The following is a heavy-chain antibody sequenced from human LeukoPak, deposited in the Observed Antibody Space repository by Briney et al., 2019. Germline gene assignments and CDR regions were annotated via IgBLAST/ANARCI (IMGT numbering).Heavy chain of an antibody. CDR3: ATSDDAAGTS. V-gene: IGHV3-7*01. Sequence: GRSLRLSCAASGFSFSNFWMSWVRQAPGKGLDWVANINQGGTVKHYVYSVKGGFTISRDNAKNSLYLQMTSLRADDTAVYYCATSDDAAGTSWGQGTLVTVSS. CDR2: INQGGTVK. CDR1: GFSFSNFW. D-gene: IGHD6-25*01. J-gene: IGHJ5*02.